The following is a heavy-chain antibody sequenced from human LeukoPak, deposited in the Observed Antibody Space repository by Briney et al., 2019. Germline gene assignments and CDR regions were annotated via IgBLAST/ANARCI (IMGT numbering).Heavy chain of an antibody. CDR2: INPNSGGT. Sequence: VASVKVSCKASGYTFTGYYMHWVRQAPGQGLEWMGRINPNSGGTNYAQKFQGRVTMTRDTSISTAYMELSRLRSDDTAVYYCARDYHISAAGFAAFDIWGQGTMVNVSS. D-gene: IGHD6-13*01. J-gene: IGHJ3*02. CDR3: ARDYHISAAGFAAFDI. V-gene: IGHV1-2*06. CDR1: GYTFTGYY.